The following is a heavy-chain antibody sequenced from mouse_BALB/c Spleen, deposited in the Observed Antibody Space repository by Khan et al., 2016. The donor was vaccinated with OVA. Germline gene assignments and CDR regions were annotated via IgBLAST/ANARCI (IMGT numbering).Heavy chain of an antibody. CDR1: GFTFSSYA. D-gene: IGHD1-3*01. Sequence: EVELVESGGGLVKPGGSLKLSCAASGFTFSSYAMSWVRQTPEKRLAWVATINSDGTYTYYPDSVKGRFTISRDNAKNTLYLQLSSLRSEDPAMYYCARHNFGPFAYWGQGTLVTVSA. CDR2: INSDGTYT. V-gene: IGHV5-9-3*01. J-gene: IGHJ3*01. CDR3: ARHNFGPFAY.